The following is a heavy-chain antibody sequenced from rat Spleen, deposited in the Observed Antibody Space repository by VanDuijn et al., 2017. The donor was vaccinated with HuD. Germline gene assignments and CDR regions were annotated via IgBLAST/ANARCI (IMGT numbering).Heavy chain of an antibody. J-gene: IGHJ2*01. V-gene: IGHV5-46*01. D-gene: IGHD1-12*01. CDR2: ISTSGGST. CDR3: TRDANYDAQGVMDA. Sequence: EVQLVESGGGLVQPGRSMKLSCAASGFTFSSFPMAWVRQAPTKGLEWVATISTSGGSTYYRDSVKGRFTISRDNAKSTLYLQMNSLRSEDTATYYCTRDANYDAQGVMDAWGQGVMVTVSS. CDR1: GFTFSSFP.